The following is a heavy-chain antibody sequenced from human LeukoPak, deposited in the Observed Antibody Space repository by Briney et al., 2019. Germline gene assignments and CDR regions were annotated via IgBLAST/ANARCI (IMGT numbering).Heavy chain of an antibody. CDR1: GFTFSRYW. J-gene: IGHJ6*02. V-gene: IGHV3-74*01. D-gene: IGHD5-18*01. Sequence: GGSLRLSCAASGFTFSRYWMHWVRQAPGKGLVCVLRIDSDGSDTTYADSVKGRFTISRDSAKSTLYLQMSSLRAEDTAVYYCAREDRFGYNYAYGLDVWGPGTTVTVS. CDR3: AREDRFGYNYAYGLDV. CDR2: IDSDGSDT.